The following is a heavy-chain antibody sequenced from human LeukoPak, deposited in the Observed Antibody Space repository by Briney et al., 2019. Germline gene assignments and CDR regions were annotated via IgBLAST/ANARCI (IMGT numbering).Heavy chain of an antibody. D-gene: IGHD3-22*01. J-gene: IGHJ4*02. CDR1: GGTFSSYA. CDR2: IIPILGIA. CDR3: ARAYYDSSGYYYPLFDY. Sequence: SVKVSCKASGGTFSSYAISWVRQAPGQGLEWMGGIIPILGIANYAQKFQGRVTITADKSTSTAYMELSSLRSEDTAVYYCARAYYDSSGYYYPLFDYWGQGTLVTVSS. V-gene: IGHV1-69*10.